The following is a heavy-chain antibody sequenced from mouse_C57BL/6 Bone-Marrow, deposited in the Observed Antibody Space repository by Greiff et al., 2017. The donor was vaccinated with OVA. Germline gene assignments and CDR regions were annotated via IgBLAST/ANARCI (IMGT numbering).Heavy chain of an antibody. J-gene: IGHJ3*01. CDR3: GSDGSGHGGYAY. V-gene: IGHV2-9-1*01. CDR2: IWTGGGA. CDR1: GFALTSYA. Sequence: VQVVESGPGLVAPSQSLSITCTVSGFALTSYAMSWVRQPPGKGLEWLGVIWTGGGATYNSALNSRLSISTDNSKSQAFLKINSRQTADTSAVYCGSDGSGHGGYAYWGQGTLVTVSA. D-gene: IGHD3-2*02.